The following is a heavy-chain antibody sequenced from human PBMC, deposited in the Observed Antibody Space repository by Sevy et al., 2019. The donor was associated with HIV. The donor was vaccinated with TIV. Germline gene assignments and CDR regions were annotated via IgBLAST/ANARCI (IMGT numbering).Heavy chain of an antibody. CDR1: GFTVSDNY. D-gene: IGHD3-16*01. CDR2: IYIAGRT. V-gene: IGHV3-53*01. Sequence: GGSLRLSCAVSGFTVSDNYMNWVRQAPGKGLEWVSIIYIAGRTYYADSVRGRFTISRDKAKNTLYLQMNSLRVEDTAVYYCVREDLVLGEDNYYGMDVWGQGTMVTVSS. CDR3: VREDLVLGEDNYYGMDV. J-gene: IGHJ6*02.